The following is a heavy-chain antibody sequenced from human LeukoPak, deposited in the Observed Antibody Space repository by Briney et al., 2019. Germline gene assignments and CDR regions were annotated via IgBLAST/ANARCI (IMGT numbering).Heavy chain of an antibody. CDR2: IYYSGST. V-gene: IGHV4-39*07. CDR1: GGSISSSSYY. CDR3: ARDNRGEPGRAFDI. D-gene: IGHD3-16*01. J-gene: IGHJ3*02. Sequence: SETLSLTCTVSGGSISSSSYYWGWIRQPPGKGLEWIGSIYYSGSTYYNPSLKSRVTISVDTSKNQFSLKLSSVTAADTAVYYCARDNRGEPGRAFDIWGQGTMVTVSS.